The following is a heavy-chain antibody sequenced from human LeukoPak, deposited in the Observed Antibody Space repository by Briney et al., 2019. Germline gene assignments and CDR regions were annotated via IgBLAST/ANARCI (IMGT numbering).Heavy chain of an antibody. CDR1: GGSISSGSYY. D-gene: IGHD6-6*01. J-gene: IGHJ6*03. CDR2: IYTSGST. CDR3: ARDGQLNDYYYYYMDV. Sequence: PSETLSLTCTVSGGSISSGSYYWSWIRQPAGKGLEWIGRIYTSGSTNYNPSLKSRVTISVDTSKNQFSLKLSSVTAADTAVYYCARDGQLNDYYYYYMDVWGKGTTVTVSS. V-gene: IGHV4-61*02.